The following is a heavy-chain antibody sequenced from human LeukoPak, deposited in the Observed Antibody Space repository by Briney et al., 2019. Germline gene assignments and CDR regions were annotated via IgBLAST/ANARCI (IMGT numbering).Heavy chain of an antibody. CDR2: IDTAGNT. CDR1: GFTFSSYD. Sequence: GGSLRLSRAASGFTFSSYDMHWVRQATGKGLEWVSAIDTAGNTFYTGSVRGRFTISRENAKNSLYLQMNNVRAGDTAVYYCARTSKVTSVMDIWGQGTMVTVPS. V-gene: IGHV3-13*04. D-gene: IGHD3-16*01. CDR3: ARTSKVTSVMDI. J-gene: IGHJ3*02.